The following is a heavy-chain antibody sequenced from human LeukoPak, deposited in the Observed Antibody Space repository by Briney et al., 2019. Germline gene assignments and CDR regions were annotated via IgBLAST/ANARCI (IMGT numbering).Heavy chain of an antibody. CDR3: AKSSAYSGYEVDY. D-gene: IGHD5-12*01. CDR2: INPNSGGT. J-gene: IGHJ4*02. V-gene: IGHV1-2*02. Sequence: ASVKVSCKASGYIFTGYYMHWVRQAPGQGLEWMGWINPNSGGTNYAQKFRGRVTMTRDTSISTAYMELSRLRSDDTAMYYCAKSSAYSGYEVDYWGQGSLVTVSS. CDR1: GYIFTGYY.